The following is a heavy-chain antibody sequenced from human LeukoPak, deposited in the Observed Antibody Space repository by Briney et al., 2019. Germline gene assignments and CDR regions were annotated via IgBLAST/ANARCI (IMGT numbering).Heavy chain of an antibody. CDR1: GYTFTDYY. CDR2: INPNSGAT. CDR3: ARDGNFDY. D-gene: IGHD1-26*01. V-gene: IGHV1-2*02. Sequence: GASVKVTCKSSGYTFTDYYMHWVRQAPGQGLEWMGWINPNSGATNSAQKFQGRVTMTRDTSISTAYMELSRLRSDDTAMYYCARDGNFDYWGQRSLVTVSS. J-gene: IGHJ4*02.